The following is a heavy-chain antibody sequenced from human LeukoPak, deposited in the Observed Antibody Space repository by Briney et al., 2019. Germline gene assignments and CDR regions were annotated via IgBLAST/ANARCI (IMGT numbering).Heavy chain of an antibody. Sequence: PSETLSLTCAVYGGSFSGYYWSWIRQPPGKGLEWIGEINHSGSTNYNPSLKSRVTISVDTSKNQFSLKLSSVTAADTAVYYCASASYDFWSGYLDYWGQGTLVTVSP. CDR2: INHSGST. CDR1: GGSFSGYY. D-gene: IGHD3-3*01. V-gene: IGHV4-34*01. J-gene: IGHJ4*02. CDR3: ASASYDFWSGYLDY.